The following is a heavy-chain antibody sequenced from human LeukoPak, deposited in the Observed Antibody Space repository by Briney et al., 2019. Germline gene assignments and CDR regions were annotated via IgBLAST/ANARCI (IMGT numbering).Heavy chain of an antibody. V-gene: IGHV3-74*01. CDR1: GFSLGSYW. Sequence: PGGSLRLSCAASGFSLGSYWMHWVRQAPGKGLVWVSRINSDGSTTNYADSVKGRFTISRDNAKNTLYLQMNSLRAEDTAVYYCARRQYRSSWYYFDYWGQGTLVTVSS. CDR2: INSDGSTT. D-gene: IGHD6-13*01. CDR3: ARRQYRSSWYYFDY. J-gene: IGHJ4*02.